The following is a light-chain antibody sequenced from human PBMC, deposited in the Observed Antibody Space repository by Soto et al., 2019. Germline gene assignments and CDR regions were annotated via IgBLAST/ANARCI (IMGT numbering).Light chain of an antibody. CDR1: SSNIGAGYD. CDR3: QSYDSSLSVYVV. J-gene: IGLJ2*01. Sequence: VLTQPPSVSGAPGQRVTISCTGSSSNIGAGYDVHWYQQLPGTAPKLLIYGNSNRPSGVPDRFSGSKSGTSASLAITGLQAEDEADYYCQSYDSSLSVYVVFGGGTKVTVL. V-gene: IGLV1-40*01. CDR2: GNS.